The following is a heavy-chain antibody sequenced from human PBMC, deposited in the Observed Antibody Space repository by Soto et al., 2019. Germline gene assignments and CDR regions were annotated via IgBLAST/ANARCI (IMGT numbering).Heavy chain of an antibody. CDR2: IIPIFGTA. V-gene: IGHV1-69*13. D-gene: IGHD3-10*01. J-gene: IGHJ6*02. Sequence: SVKVSCKASGGTFSSCAISWVRQAPGQGLEWMGGIIPIFGTANYAQKFQGRVTITADESTSTAYMELSSLRSEDTAVYYCASKYYYGSGSYRYYYYYGMDVWGQGTTVTVSS. CDR1: GGTFSSCA. CDR3: ASKYYYGSGSYRYYYYYGMDV.